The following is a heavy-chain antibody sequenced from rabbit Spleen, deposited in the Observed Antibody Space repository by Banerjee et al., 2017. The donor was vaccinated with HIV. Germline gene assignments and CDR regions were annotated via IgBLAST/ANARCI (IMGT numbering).Heavy chain of an antibody. Sequence: QSLEESGGDMVKPGASLTLTCTASGFSFSTSYYICWVRQAPGKGLEWIACINIVTGKSVYASWAKGRFTMSRTSSTTVTLQMTSLTAADTATYFCARDLVAVIGWNFNLWGPGTLVTVS. CDR1: GFSFSTSYY. V-gene: IGHV1S40*01. CDR2: INIVTGKS. D-gene: IGHD1-1*01. CDR3: ARDLVAVIGWNFNL. J-gene: IGHJ4*01.